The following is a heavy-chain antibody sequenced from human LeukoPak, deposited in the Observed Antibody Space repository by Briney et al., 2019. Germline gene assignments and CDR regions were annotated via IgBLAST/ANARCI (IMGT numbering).Heavy chain of an antibody. J-gene: IGHJ5*02. Sequence: SETLSLTCTVSGGSISSGSYYWSWIRQPAGKGLEWIGHIYTSGSTNYNPSLKSRVTMSVDTSKNQFSLKLSSVTAADTAVYYCARGGQQLFRNWFDPWGQGTLVTVSS. D-gene: IGHD6-13*01. CDR1: GGSISSGSYY. V-gene: IGHV4-61*09. CDR3: ARGGQQLFRNWFDP. CDR2: IYTSGST.